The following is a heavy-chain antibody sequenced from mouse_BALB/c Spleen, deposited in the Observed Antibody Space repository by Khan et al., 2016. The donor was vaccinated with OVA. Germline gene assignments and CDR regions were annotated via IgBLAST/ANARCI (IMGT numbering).Heavy chain of an antibody. V-gene: IGHV3-2*02. CDR2: ISYSGST. CDR1: GYSITSDYA. J-gene: IGHJ4*01. CDR3: SRDVSRYNYAMDY. D-gene: IGHD1-1*01. Sequence: VQLKESGPGLVKPSQSLSLTCTVTGYSITSDYAWNWIRQFPGNKLEWMGYISYSGSTNYKPALKSRISITRDTSKNQFFLQLNSVTTEDTATYYCSRDVSRYNYAMDYWGQGTSVTVSS.